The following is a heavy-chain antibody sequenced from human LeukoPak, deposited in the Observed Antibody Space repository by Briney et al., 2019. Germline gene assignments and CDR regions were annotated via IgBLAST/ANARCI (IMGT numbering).Heavy chain of an antibody. Sequence: SETLSLTCAVYGGSFSGYYWSWIRRPPGKGLEWIGEINHSGSTNYNPSLKSRVTISVDTSKNQFSLKLSSVTAADTAVYYCATTTYGDPTVNYWGQGTLVTVSS. CDR3: ATTTYGDPTVNY. CDR2: INHSGST. D-gene: IGHD4-17*01. V-gene: IGHV4-34*01. J-gene: IGHJ4*02. CDR1: GGSFSGYY.